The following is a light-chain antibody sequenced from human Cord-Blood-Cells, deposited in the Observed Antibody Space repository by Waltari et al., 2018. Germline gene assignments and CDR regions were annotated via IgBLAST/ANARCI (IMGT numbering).Light chain of an antibody. J-gene: IGKJ1*01. Sequence: IVQTQSPDSLAVPLGEWATINCKSSQSVLYSSNNKNYLAWYQQKPGQPPKLLIYWASTRESGVPDRFSGSGSGTDFTLTISSLQAEDVAVYYCQQYYSTPWTFGQGTKVEIK. CDR2: WAS. CDR3: QQYYSTPWT. CDR1: QSVLYSSNNKNY. V-gene: IGKV4-1*01.